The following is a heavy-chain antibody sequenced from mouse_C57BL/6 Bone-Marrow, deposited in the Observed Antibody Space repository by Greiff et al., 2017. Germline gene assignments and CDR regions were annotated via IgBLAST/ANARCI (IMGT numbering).Heavy chain of an antibody. V-gene: IGHV1-26*01. CDR1: GYTFTDYY. CDR3: APYYYGSSYYAMDY. D-gene: IGHD1-1*01. J-gene: IGHJ4*01. CDR2: INPNNGGT. Sequence: VQLQQSGPELVKPGASVKISCKASGYTFTDYYMNWVKQSHGKSLEWIGDINPNNGGTSYNQKFKGKATLTVDKSSSTAYMELRSLTSEDSAVYYCAPYYYGSSYYAMDYWGQGTSVTVSS.